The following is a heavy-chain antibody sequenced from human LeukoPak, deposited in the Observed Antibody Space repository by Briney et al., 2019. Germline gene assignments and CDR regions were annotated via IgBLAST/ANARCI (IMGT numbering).Heavy chain of an antibody. J-gene: IGHJ4*02. CDR2: ISNDGSRK. V-gene: IGHV3-30*03. CDR3: ARDRAWNYFDY. D-gene: IGHD3-3*01. CDR1: GFTFSRHG. Sequence: GGSLRLSCAPSGFTFSRHGMHWVRQAPGKGLEWVAIISNDGSRKYYGHSVEGRFTISRDNSKNTLYLQMDSLRAEDTAVYYCARDRAWNYFDYWGQGTLVTVSS.